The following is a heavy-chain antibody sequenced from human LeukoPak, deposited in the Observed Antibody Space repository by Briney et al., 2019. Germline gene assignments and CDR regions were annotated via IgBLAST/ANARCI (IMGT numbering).Heavy chain of an antibody. J-gene: IGHJ4*02. CDR2: VRYGGTNK. V-gene: IGHV3-30*02. D-gene: IGHD6-13*01. CDR3: AKDPTRSWSPQADY. Sequence: GGSLRLSCAASGFIFSTYDMHWVRLAPGKGLEWVAFVRYGGTNKYYADSVKGRFTISRDNSKNTLYLQMNSLRAEDTAVYYCAKDPTRSWSPQADYWGQGTLVTVSS. CDR1: GFIFSTYD.